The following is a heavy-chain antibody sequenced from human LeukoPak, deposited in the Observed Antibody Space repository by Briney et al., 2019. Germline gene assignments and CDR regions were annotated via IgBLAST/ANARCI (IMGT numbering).Heavy chain of an antibody. CDR3: ARDAGGEVTNLFDY. D-gene: IGHD4-23*01. CDR1: GFTFSSYW. J-gene: IGHJ4*02. CDR2: IKQDGSEK. Sequence: GGSLRLSCAASGFTFSSYWMSWVRQAPGKGLEWVANIKQDGSEKYYVDSVKGRFTISRDNAKNSLYLQMNSLRAEDTAVYYCARDAGGEVTNLFDYWGQGTLVTVSS. V-gene: IGHV3-7*01.